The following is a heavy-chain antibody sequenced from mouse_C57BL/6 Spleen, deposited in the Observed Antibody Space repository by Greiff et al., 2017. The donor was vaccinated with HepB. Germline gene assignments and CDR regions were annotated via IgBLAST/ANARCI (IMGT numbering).Heavy chain of an antibody. V-gene: IGHV5-4*01. J-gene: IGHJ4*01. Sequence: DVMLVESGGGLVKPGGSLKLSCAASGFTFSSYAMSWVRQTPEKRLEWVATISDGGSYTYYPDNVKGRFTISRDNAKNNLYLQMSHLKSEDTAMYYCAREYYGSSYYYAMDYWGQGTSVTVSS. CDR2: ISDGGSYT. CDR3: AREYYGSSYYYAMDY. D-gene: IGHD1-1*01. CDR1: GFTFSSYA.